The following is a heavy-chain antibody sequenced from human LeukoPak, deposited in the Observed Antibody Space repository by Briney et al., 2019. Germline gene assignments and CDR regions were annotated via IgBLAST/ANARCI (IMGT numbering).Heavy chain of an antibody. V-gene: IGHV3-30*03. Sequence: GGSLRLSCAASGFTFSSYDMHWVPQAPGKGLEWLADISYDGSNKYYADSVQGRFTISRDNSKNTLYLQMNSLRAEDTAVYYCARSSHGSGSYYSYFDYWGQGTLVTVSS. J-gene: IGHJ4*02. CDR3: ARSSHGSGSYYSYFDY. D-gene: IGHD3-10*01. CDR2: ISYDGSNK. CDR1: GFTFSSYD.